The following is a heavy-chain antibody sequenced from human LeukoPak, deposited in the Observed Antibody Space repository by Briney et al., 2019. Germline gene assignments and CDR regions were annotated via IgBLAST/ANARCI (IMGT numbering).Heavy chain of an antibody. Sequence: GGSLRLSCAASGFTLSRYWMHWVRQAPGKGLVWVSRINTDGSSTSYADSVKGRFTISRDNAKNSLYLQMNSLRAEDTAVYYCARHIAAAGAMDYWGQGTLVTVSS. CDR3: ARHIAAAGAMDY. J-gene: IGHJ4*02. V-gene: IGHV3-74*01. CDR2: INTDGSST. D-gene: IGHD6-13*01. CDR1: GFTLSRYW.